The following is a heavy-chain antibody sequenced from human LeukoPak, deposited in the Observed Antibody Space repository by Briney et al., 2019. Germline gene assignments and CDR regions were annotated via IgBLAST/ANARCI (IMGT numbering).Heavy chain of an antibody. V-gene: IGHV4-34*01. J-gene: IGHJ3*02. Sequence: SETLSLTCAVYGGSFSGYYWGWIRQPPGKGLEWIGEINHSGSTNYNPSLKSRVTISVDTSKNQFSLKLSSVTAADTAVYYCAREDHSSIAVAGTQLNAFDIWGQGTMVTVSS. CDR2: INHSGST. CDR1: GGSFSGYY. CDR3: AREDHSSIAVAGTQLNAFDI. D-gene: IGHD6-19*01.